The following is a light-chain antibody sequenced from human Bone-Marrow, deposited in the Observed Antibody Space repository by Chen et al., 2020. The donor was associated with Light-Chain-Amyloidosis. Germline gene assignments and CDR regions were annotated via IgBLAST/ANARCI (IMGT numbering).Light chain of an antibody. Sequence: EVVLTQSPGTLSLSPGEGATLSCRASRRVSSNHLAWYQHKPGQAPRLLIHDASTRATGIPDRFSGSGSRTDFNLSISRVEPEDFAVYYCHQYSSSLPWTFGQGTKVEIK. CDR1: RRVSSNH. CDR3: HQYSSSLPWT. CDR2: DAS. J-gene: IGKJ1*01. V-gene: IGKV3-20*01.